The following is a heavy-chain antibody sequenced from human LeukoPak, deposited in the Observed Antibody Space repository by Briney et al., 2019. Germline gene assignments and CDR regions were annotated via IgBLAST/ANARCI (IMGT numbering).Heavy chain of an antibody. Sequence: SETLSLTCAVYGGSFSGYYWSWIRQPPGKGLEWIGEINHSGSTNYNPSLKSRVTISVDTSKNQFSLKLSSVTAADTAVYYCARVRINYDYVWGSYVFDYWGQGTLVTVSS. CDR1: GGSFSGYY. CDR2: INHSGST. V-gene: IGHV4-34*01. CDR3: ARVRINYDYVWGSYVFDY. J-gene: IGHJ4*02. D-gene: IGHD3-16*01.